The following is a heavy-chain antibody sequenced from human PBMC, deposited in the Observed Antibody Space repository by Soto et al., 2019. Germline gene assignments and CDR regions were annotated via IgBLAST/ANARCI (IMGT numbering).Heavy chain of an antibody. CDR2: IYYSRGGT. V-gene: IGHV4-31*03. Sequence: QVQLQESGPGLVKPSETLSLTCTVSGASISSGSYYWNWIRQHPGKGLEWIGYIYYSRGGTDYDPSLKSRVVISADISKNQFSLKLNSVTAADTAVYYCARGGLAWVFDYWGQGTLVTVSS. D-gene: IGHD3-3*02. J-gene: IGHJ4*02. CDR1: GASISSGSYY. CDR3: ARGGLAWVFDY.